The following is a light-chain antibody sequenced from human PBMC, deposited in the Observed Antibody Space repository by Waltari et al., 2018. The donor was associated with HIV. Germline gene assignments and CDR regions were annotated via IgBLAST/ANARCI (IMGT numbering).Light chain of an antibody. Sequence: QSVLTQPPSASGTPGQRVTVSCSGSGSTIGGHTANWYQPPPGSAPNLLMYSNNQRPSGVPDRFSGSKSGTSASLAISGLQSEDEADYYCASWDDRLNGWMFGGGTKLTVL. J-gene: IGLJ3*02. CDR2: SNN. CDR3: ASWDDRLNGWM. CDR1: GSTIGGHT. V-gene: IGLV1-44*01.